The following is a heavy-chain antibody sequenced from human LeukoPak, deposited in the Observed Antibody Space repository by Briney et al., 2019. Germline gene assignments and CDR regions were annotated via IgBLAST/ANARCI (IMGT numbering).Heavy chain of an antibody. D-gene: IGHD3-9*01. CDR3: ARGVEDILTGYYIDYFDY. Sequence: PSETLSLTCAVYGGSFSGYYWSWIRQPPGKGLEWIGEINHSGSTNHNPSLKSRVTISVDTSKNQFSLKLSSVTAADTAVYYCARGVEDILTGYYIDYFDYWGQGTLVTVSS. CDR2: INHSGST. CDR1: GGSFSGYY. V-gene: IGHV4-34*01. J-gene: IGHJ4*02.